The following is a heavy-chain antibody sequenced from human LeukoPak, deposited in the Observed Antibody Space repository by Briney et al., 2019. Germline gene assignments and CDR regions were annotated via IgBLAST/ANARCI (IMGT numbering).Heavy chain of an antibody. CDR2: IYPADSDI. D-gene: IGHD2-15*01. J-gene: IGHJ5*02. V-gene: IGHV5-51*01. Sequence: GESRKISCKGSGYSINNYWIAWVRQMPGKGLEWMGIIYPADSDIRYSPSFQGQVTISADKSISTAYLQWNSLKASDTAMYYCARQEYCSGASCYTWFDPWGQGTLVTVSS. CDR1: GYSINNYW. CDR3: ARQEYCSGASCYTWFDP.